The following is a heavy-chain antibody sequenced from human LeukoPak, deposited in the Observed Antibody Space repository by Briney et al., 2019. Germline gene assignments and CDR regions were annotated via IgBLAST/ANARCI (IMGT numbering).Heavy chain of an antibody. CDR3: ARALTYYDFWSGYYRLGSNYYYYMDV. Sequence: ASVKVSCKASGYTFTGYYMHWVRQAPGQGLGWMGWMNPNSGNTGSAQKFQGRVTMTRNTSISTAYMELSSLRSEDTAVYYCARALTYYDFWSGYYRLGSNYYYYMDVWGKGTTVTVSS. J-gene: IGHJ6*03. CDR2: MNPNSGNT. V-gene: IGHV1-8*02. CDR1: GYTFTGYY. D-gene: IGHD3-3*01.